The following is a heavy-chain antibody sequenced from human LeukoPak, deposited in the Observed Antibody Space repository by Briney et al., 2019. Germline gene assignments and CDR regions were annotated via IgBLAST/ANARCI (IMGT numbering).Heavy chain of an antibody. CDR3: ARDVYNMGDY. D-gene: IGHD1-1*01. Sequence: GGSLRLSCAASGFTVSGNYMSWVRQAPGKGLEWVSVIYSGGTTYYADSVKGRFTISRDNAKNSLYLQMNSLRAEDTAVYYCARDVYNMGDYWGQGTLVTVSS. CDR2: IYSGGTT. CDR1: GFTVSGNY. V-gene: IGHV3-53*01. J-gene: IGHJ4*02.